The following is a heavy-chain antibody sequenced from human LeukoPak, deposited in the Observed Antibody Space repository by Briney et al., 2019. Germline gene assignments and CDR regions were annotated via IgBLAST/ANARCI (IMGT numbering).Heavy chain of an antibody. CDR2: IYHSGST. V-gene: IGHV4-4*02. CDR1: GGSISSSNW. CDR3: ARSTVPTYYDILTGYGT. J-gene: IGHJ5*02. Sequence: SETLSLTCAVSGGSISSSNWWSWVRQPPGKGLEWIGEIYHSGSTNYNPSLKSRVTISVDKSKNQFSLKLSSVTAADTAVYYCARSTVPTYYDILTGYGTWGQGTLVTVSS. D-gene: IGHD3-9*01.